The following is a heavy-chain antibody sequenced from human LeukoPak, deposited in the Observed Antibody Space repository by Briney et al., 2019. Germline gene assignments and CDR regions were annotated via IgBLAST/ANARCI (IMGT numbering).Heavy chain of an antibody. CDR3: ARGSHYYYYMDV. J-gene: IGHJ6*03. CDR1: GGSFSGYY. CDR2: INHSGST. V-gene: IGHV4-34*01. Sequence: EILSLTCAVYGGSFSGYYWSWIRQPPGKGLAWIGEINHSGSTNYNPSLKSRVTISVDTSKNQFSLKLSSVTAADTAVYYCARGSHYYYYMDVWGKGTTVTVSS.